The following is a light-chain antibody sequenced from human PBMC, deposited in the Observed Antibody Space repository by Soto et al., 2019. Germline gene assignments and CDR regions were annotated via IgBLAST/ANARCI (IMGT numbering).Light chain of an antibody. Sequence: DVVMTQSPLSLPVTLGQPASISCRSSQSLVYSDGNTYLNWFQQRPGQSPRRLIYKVSNRDSGVPDRFSGSGSGTDFPLKISRVEAEDVGVYYCMQCTHWPQVTFGQGTRLEIK. CDR2: KVS. CDR3: MQCTHWPQVT. V-gene: IGKV2-30*01. J-gene: IGKJ5*01. CDR1: QSLVYSDGNTY.